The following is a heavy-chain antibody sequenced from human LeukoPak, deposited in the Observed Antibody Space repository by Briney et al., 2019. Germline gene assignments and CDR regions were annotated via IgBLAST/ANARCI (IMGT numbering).Heavy chain of an antibody. D-gene: IGHD5-12*01. CDR1: GFTVSSNY. CDR3: ARDQGYSGYDWTMGYYYYGMDV. V-gene: IGHV3-21*01. Sequence: GGSLRLSCAASGFTVSSNYMSWVRQAPGKGLEWVSSISSSSSYIYYADSVKGRFTISRDNAKNSLYLQMNSLRAEDTAVYYCARDQGYSGYDWTMGYYYYGMDVWGQGTTVTVSS. J-gene: IGHJ6*02. CDR2: ISSSSSYI.